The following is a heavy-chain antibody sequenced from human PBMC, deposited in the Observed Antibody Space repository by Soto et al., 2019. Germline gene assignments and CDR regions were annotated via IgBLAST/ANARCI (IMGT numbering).Heavy chain of an antibody. J-gene: IGHJ6*02. V-gene: IGHV3-30-3*01. CDR3: ARDRIVVVPAAHTPRYYYYGMDV. D-gene: IGHD2-2*01. CDR2: ISYDGSNK. Sequence: GGSLRLSCAASGFTFSSYAMHWVRQAPGKRLEWVAVISYDGSNKYYADSVKGRFTISRDNSKNTLYLQMNSLRAEDTAVYYCARDRIVVVPAAHTPRYYYYGMDVWRQGTTVTVSS. CDR1: GFTFSSYA.